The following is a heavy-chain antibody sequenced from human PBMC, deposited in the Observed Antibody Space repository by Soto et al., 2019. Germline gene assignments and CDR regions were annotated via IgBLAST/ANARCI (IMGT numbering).Heavy chain of an antibody. CDR2: IHYSGST. CDR1: GVSVTTYY. D-gene: IGHD3-3*01. Sequence: QVQLQESGPGLVKASETLSLTCTVSGVSVTTYYWNWIRQSPGKGLEWIGYIHYSGSTNYNPSLQSRITISLDTPKNQFSLKLTSVSAADTAVFFCGGDPHTGVVGEWGQGTMVTVSS. CDR3: GGDPHTGVVGE. V-gene: IGHV4-59*02. J-gene: IGHJ3*01.